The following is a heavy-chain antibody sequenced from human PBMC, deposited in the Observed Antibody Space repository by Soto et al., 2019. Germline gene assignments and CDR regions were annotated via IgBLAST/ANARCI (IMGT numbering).Heavy chain of an antibody. D-gene: IGHD6-19*01. Sequence: SQTLSLTCAISGDSVSSNSAAWNWIRRSPSRGLEWLGRTYYRAKWYNEYAVSVKSRIAINPDTSKNQFSLQLNSVTPEDTAVYCCASSSGNLDSWGQGTLVTVSS. CDR1: GDSVSSNSAA. CDR2: TYYRAKWYN. CDR3: ASSSGNLDS. J-gene: IGHJ4*02. V-gene: IGHV6-1*01.